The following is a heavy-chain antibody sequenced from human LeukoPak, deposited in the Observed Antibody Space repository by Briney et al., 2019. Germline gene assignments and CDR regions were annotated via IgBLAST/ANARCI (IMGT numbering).Heavy chain of an antibody. D-gene: IGHD3-22*01. J-gene: IGHJ6*03. Sequence: GGSLRLSCAASGFTFSSYWMHWVRQDPGKGLVWVSHINNDGSITNYADSVKGRFTISRDNAKNTLYLQMNSLRAEDTAVYYCARAYDSSGYYILNYYYYYYMDVWGKGTTVTISS. CDR1: GFTFSSYW. V-gene: IGHV3-74*01. CDR3: ARAYDSSGYYILNYYYYYYMDV. CDR2: INNDGSIT.